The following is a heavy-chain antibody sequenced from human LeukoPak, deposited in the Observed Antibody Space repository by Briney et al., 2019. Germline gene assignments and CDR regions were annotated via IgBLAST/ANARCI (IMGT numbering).Heavy chain of an antibody. CDR3: TGTTTPDY. J-gene: IGHJ4*02. CDR2: IRYDGSNK. D-gene: IGHD1-1*01. CDR1: GFTFSSYG. Sequence: GGSLRLSCAASGFTFSSYGMHWVRQAPGKGLEWVTFIRYDGSNKYYADSVKGRFTISRDNSKNTLYLQMNSLRAEDTAVYYCTGTTTPDYWGQGTLVTVSS. V-gene: IGHV3-30*02.